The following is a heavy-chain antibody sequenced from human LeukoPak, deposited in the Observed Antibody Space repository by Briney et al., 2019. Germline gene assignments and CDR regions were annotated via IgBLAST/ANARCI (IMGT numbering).Heavy chain of an antibody. Sequence: PSETLSLTCTVSGASINNDFWTWIRQPAGKGLEWIGRIYSSGTTNYNPSLTSRVTMSVDTSKNQFSLKLSSVTAADTAVYYCARERGGYDYVWGSYVSYYFDYWGQGTLVTVSS. J-gene: IGHJ4*02. CDR3: ARERGGYDYVWGSYVSYYFDY. CDR1: GASINNDF. D-gene: IGHD3-16*01. V-gene: IGHV4-4*07. CDR2: IYSSGTT.